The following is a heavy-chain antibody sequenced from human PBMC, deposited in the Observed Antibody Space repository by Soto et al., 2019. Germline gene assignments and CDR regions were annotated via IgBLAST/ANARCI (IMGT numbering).Heavy chain of an antibody. J-gene: IGHJ3*02. Sequence: QVQLVQSGAEVKKPGSSVKVSFKASGGTFSSYAISWVRQAPGQGLAWMGGIIPIFGTPNYAQKFQGRVTITADESTSTAYMELSSLRSEDTAVYYCARVLDTAMVWPDAFDIWGQGTIVTVSS. D-gene: IGHD5-18*01. CDR3: ARVLDTAMVWPDAFDI. CDR1: GGTFSSYA. CDR2: IIPIFGTP. V-gene: IGHV1-69*01.